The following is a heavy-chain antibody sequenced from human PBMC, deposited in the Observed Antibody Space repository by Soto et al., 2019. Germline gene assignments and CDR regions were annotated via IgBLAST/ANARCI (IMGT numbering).Heavy chain of an antibody. CDR2: IWYDGSNK. V-gene: IGHV3-33*01. CDR3: ARDPCIAARCGDAFDI. D-gene: IGHD6-6*01. CDR1: GFTFSSYG. Sequence: QVQLVESGGGVVQPGRSLRLSCAASGFTFSSYGMHWVRQAPGKGLEWVAVIWYDGSNKYYADSVKGRFTISRDNSKNTLYLQMNSLRAEDTAVYYCARDPCIAARCGDAFDIWGQGTMVTVSS. J-gene: IGHJ3*02.